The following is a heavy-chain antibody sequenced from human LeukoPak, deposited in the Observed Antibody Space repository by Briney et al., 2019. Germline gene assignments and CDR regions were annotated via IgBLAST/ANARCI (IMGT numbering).Heavy chain of an antibody. CDR2: INHSGST. CDR3: ARAGGPLVTAGYFDY. Sequence: PSETLSLTCAVYGGSFSGYYWSWIRQPPGKGLEWIGEINHSGSTNYNPSLKSRVTISVDTSKNQFSLKLSSVTAADTAVYYCARAGGPLVTAGYFDYWGQGTLVTVSS. D-gene: IGHD2-21*02. CDR1: GGSFSGYY. J-gene: IGHJ4*02. V-gene: IGHV4-34*01.